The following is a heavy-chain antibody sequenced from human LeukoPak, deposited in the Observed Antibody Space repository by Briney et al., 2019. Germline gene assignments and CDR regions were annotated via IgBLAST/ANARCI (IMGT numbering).Heavy chain of an antibody. CDR1: GYTFTGYY. V-gene: IGHV1-2*02. Sequence: ASVKVSCKASGYTFTGYYMHWVRQAPGQGLEWMGWISPNSGGTNYAQKFQGRVTMTRDTSISTAYMELSRLRSDDTAVYYCARTVVGYGSGSYVAWGQGTLVTVSS. CDR3: ARTVVGYGSGSYVA. J-gene: IGHJ5*02. CDR2: ISPNSGGT. D-gene: IGHD3-10*01.